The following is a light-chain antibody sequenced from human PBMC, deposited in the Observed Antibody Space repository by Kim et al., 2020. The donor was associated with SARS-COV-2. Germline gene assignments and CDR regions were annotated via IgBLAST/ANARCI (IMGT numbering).Light chain of an antibody. CDR1: QSVTTN. Sequence: SVSPGERATLSCRASQSVTTNLVWYQQKPGQAPRLLIYGASSRATSIPDRFSGSGSGTDFTLSISRLEPEDFAVYYCQQYGSSLTFGGGTKVDIK. V-gene: IGKV3-20*01. CDR2: GAS. J-gene: IGKJ4*01. CDR3: QQYGSSLT.